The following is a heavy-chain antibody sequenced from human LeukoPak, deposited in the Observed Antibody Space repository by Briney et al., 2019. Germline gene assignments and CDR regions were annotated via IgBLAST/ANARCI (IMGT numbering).Heavy chain of an antibody. V-gene: IGHV3-23*01. CDR3: AKGRGHCIDGVCHNYYYMDV. CDR1: GFTFSSYA. D-gene: IGHD2-8*01. Sequence: PGGSLRLSCVASGFTFSSYAVTWVRQAPGKGLEWASSISGSGGRTDYADSVKGRFTISRDNSKNTLYLQMNSLGADDTAVYYCAKGRGHCIDGVCHNYYYMDVWGKGTTVTVS. J-gene: IGHJ6*03. CDR2: ISGSGGRT.